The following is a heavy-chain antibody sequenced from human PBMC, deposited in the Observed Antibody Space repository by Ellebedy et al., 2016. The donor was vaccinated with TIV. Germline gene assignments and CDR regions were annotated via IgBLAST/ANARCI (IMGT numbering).Heavy chain of an antibody. CDR3: ARDLGYCSGGSCYSGTYYYYGMDV. CDR2: IIPILGIA. CDR1: GGTFSSYA. V-gene: IGHV1-69*04. D-gene: IGHD2-15*01. Sequence: ASVKVSCKASGGTFSSYAISWVRQAPGQGLEWMGRIIPILGIANYAQKFQGRVTITADKSTSTAYMELSSLRSEDTAVYYCARDLGYCSGGSCYSGTYYYYGMDVWGQGTTVTVSS. J-gene: IGHJ6*02.